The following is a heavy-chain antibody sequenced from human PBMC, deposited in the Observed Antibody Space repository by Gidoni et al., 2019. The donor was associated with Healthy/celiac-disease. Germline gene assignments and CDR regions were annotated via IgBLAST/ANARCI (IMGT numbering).Heavy chain of an antibody. CDR1: GGSFSGYY. D-gene: IGHD2-15*01. CDR3: ARGWGDCSGGSCYMGEYFQH. CDR2: INHSGST. V-gene: IGHV4-34*01. Sequence: QVQLQQWGAGLLKPSETLSLTCAVYGGSFSGYYWSWIRQPPGKGLEWIGEINHSGSTNYNPSLKSRVTISVDTSKNQFSLKLSSVTAADTAVYYCARGWGDCSGGSCYMGEYFQHWGQGTLVTVSS. J-gene: IGHJ1*01.